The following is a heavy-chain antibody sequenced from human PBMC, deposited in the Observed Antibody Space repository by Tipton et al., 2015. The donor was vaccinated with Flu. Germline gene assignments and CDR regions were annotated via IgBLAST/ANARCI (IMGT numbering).Heavy chain of an antibody. CDR1: GYSIRSAYY. V-gene: IGHV4-38-2*01. Sequence: TLSLTCSVSGYSIRSAYYWGWVRRPPGKGLEWIGTIYHGGTTYYNPSLKSRLTISVDTSKNQFSLRLSSVTAADTAVYYCARHTGDSVRGVIDYWGQGTLVTVSS. CDR3: ARHTGDSVRGVIDY. D-gene: IGHD3-10*02. CDR2: IYHGGTT. J-gene: IGHJ4*02.